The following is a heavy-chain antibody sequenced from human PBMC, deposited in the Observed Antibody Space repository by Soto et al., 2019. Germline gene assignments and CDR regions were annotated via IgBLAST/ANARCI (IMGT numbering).Heavy chain of an antibody. J-gene: IGHJ4*02. CDR1: GFTFSSYW. CDR2: INQDGSEK. Sequence: VQLVQSGAEVKKPGSSVKVSCKASGFTFSSYWMDWVRQAPGKGLEWVANINQDGSEKHYVDSVKGRFTISRDNAKNSLYLQMSSLTAEDSALYYCSPSLDYWGQGTLVTVSS. CDR3: SPSLDY. V-gene: IGHV3-7*01.